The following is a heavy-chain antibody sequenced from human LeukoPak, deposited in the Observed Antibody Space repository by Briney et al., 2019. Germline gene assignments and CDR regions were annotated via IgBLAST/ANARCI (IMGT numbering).Heavy chain of an antibody. J-gene: IGHJ4*02. D-gene: IGHD3-9*01. Sequence: GGSLRLSCAASGFTFSSYWMSWVRQAPGKGLEWVANIKQDGSEEYYVDSVKGRFTISRDNAKKSLYLQMNSLRAEDTAVYYCARDQWYYDILTACAYWGQGTLVTVSS. V-gene: IGHV3-7*01. CDR2: IKQDGSEE. CDR3: ARDQWYYDILTACAY. CDR1: GFTFSSYW.